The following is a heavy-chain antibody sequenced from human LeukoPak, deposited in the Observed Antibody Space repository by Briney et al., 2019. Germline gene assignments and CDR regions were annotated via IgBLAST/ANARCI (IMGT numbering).Heavy chain of an antibody. CDR2: IGGSGTRT. CDR3: AKEGAPIAAAGSDLGY. CDR1: GFTFSSYS. J-gene: IGHJ4*02. Sequence: PGGSLRLSCAASGFTFSSYSMNWVRQAPGKGLEWVSGIGGSGTRTYYADSVKGRFTISRDNSKNTLYLQMNSLRAVDTAVYYCAKEGAPIAAAGSDLGYWGQGTLVTVSS. V-gene: IGHV3-NL1*01. D-gene: IGHD6-13*01.